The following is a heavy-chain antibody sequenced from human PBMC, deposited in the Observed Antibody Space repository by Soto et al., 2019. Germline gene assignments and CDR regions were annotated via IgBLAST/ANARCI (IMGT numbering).Heavy chain of an antibody. J-gene: IGHJ4*02. CDR3: WPEALRTSCWYRIVY. Sequence: SETLSLTCTVSGSSISSGGYYWSWIRQHPGKGLEWIGYIYYSGSTYYNPSLKSRVTISVDTSKNQFSLKLSSVTAADTAVYYCWPEALRTSCWYRIVYGGQETLVTVSS. V-gene: IGHV4-31*03. CDR2: IYYSGST. CDR1: GSSISSGGYY. D-gene: IGHD2-2*01.